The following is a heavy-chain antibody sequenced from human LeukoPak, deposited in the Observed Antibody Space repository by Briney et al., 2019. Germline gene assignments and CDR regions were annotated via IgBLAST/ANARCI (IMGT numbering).Heavy chain of an antibody. CDR2: INHSGST. CDR3: AGGDYGAFDI. Sequence: PSETLSLTCAVCGRSFSGYYWSWIRQPPGRGLKWIGEINHSGSTNYNPSLKSRVIISVDTSKNHFSLKLSSVTAADTAVYYCAGGDYGAFDIWGQGTMVTVSS. V-gene: IGHV4-34*01. CDR1: GRSFSGYY. J-gene: IGHJ3*02. D-gene: IGHD4-17*01.